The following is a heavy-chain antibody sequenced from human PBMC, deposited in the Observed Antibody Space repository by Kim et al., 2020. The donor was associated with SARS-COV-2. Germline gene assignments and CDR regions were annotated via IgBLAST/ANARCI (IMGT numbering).Heavy chain of an antibody. CDR3: ARVLLPYQNWFDP. D-gene: IGHD2-21*01. V-gene: IGHV3-33*01. CDR2: IWYDGSNK. J-gene: IGHJ5*02. CDR1: GFTFSSYG. Sequence: GGSLRLSCAASGFTFSSYGMHWVRQAPGKGLEWVAVIWYDGSNKYYADSVKGRFTISRDNSKNTLYLQMNSLRAEDTAVYYCARVLLPYQNWFDPWGQGTLVTVSS.